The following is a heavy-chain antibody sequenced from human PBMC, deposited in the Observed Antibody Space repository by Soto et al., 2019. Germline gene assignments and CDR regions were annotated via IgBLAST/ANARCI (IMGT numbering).Heavy chain of an antibody. J-gene: IGHJ5*02. CDR1: GGTFSSYA. CDR3: ARMYYGSGSYYHNWFDP. D-gene: IGHD3-10*01. V-gene: IGHV1-69*12. CDR2: IIPIFGTA. Sequence: QVQLVQSGAEVKKPGSSVKVSCKASGGTFSSYAISWVRQAPGQGLEWMGGIIPIFGTANYAQKFQGRVTIPADESTSTAYMELSSLRSEDTAVYYCARMYYGSGSYYHNWFDPWGQGTLVTVSS.